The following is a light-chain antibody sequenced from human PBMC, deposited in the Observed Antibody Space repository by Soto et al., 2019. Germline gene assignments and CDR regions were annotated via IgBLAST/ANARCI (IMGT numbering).Light chain of an antibody. CDR3: SSYAGSNNLL. J-gene: IGLJ2*01. CDR1: SSNVGGYNY. Sequence: QSALTQPPSASGSPGQSVTISCTGTSSNVGGYNYVSWYQQHPGKAPKLMIYEVNKRPSGVPDRFSGSKSGNTASLTVSGLQAEDEADYYCSSYAGSNNLLFGGGTKLTV. V-gene: IGLV2-8*01. CDR2: EVN.